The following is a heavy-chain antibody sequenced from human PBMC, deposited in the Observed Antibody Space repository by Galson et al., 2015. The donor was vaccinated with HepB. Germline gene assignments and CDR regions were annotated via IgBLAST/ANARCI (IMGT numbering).Heavy chain of an antibody. D-gene: IGHD2/OR15-2a*01. Sequence: SLRLSCAASGFTFSDYYMSWIRQAPGKGLEWLSYISSSAIYTNYGDSVKGRFQISRNNSMNTLYLQMNSLRAEDTALYYCAKDAFRFSIIRWYFDLWGRGTLVAVSS. CDR2: ISSSAIYT. CDR1: GFTFSDYY. J-gene: IGHJ2*01. V-gene: IGHV3-11*06. CDR3: AKDAFRFSIIRWYFDL.